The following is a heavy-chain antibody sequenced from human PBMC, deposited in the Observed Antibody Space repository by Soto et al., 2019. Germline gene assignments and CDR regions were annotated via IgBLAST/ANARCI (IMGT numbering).Heavy chain of an antibody. D-gene: IGHD3-3*01. Sequence: ASVKVSCKASGGTFSSYAISWVRQAPGQGLEWMGGIIPIFGTANYAQKFQGRVTITADESTSTAYMELSSLRSEDTAVYYCARGKYYDFWSGYDVWGQGTTVTVSS. J-gene: IGHJ6*02. CDR2: IIPIFGTA. CDR1: GGTFSSYA. CDR3: ARGKYYDFWSGYDV. V-gene: IGHV1-69*13.